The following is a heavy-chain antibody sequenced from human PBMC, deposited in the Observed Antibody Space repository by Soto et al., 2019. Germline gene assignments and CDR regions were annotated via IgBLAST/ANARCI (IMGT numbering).Heavy chain of an antibody. CDR2: IIPILGIA. V-gene: IGHV1-69*04. Sequence: SVKVSCKASGGTFSSYTISWVRQAPGQGLEWMGRIIPILGIANYAQKFQGRVTITADKSTSTAYMELSSLRSEDTAVYYCARDRVPPRTPASMIVVVDAFDIWGQGTMVTVSS. D-gene: IGHD3-22*01. J-gene: IGHJ3*02. CDR3: ARDRVPPRTPASMIVVVDAFDI. CDR1: GGTFSSYT.